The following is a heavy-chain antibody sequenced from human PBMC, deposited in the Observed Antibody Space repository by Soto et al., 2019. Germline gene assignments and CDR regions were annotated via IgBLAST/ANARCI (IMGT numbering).Heavy chain of an antibody. CDR3: ARVWGGAFDI. Sequence: SETLSLTCTVSGGSTDSNRYYWSWIRQPPGKGLEWIGYIYYSGSTNYNPSLKSRVTISVDTSKNQFSLKLSSVAAADTAVYYCARVWGGAFDIWGQGTMVTVSS. V-gene: IGHV4-61*01. CDR2: IYYSGST. D-gene: IGHD3-10*01. J-gene: IGHJ3*02. CDR1: GGSTDSNRYY.